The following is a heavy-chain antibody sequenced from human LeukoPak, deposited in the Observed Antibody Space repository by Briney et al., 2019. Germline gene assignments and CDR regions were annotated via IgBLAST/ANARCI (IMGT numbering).Heavy chain of an antibody. CDR1: GFTFDDYA. Sequence: PGGSLRLSCAASGFTFDDYAMHWVRQAPGKGLEWVSGISWNSGSIGYADSVKGRFTISRDNSKNTLYLQMNSLRAEDTAVYYCAKDQLRVPFDYWGQGTLVTVSS. CDR2: ISWNSGSI. J-gene: IGHJ4*02. CDR3: AKDQLRVPFDY. V-gene: IGHV3-9*01. D-gene: IGHD1-1*01.